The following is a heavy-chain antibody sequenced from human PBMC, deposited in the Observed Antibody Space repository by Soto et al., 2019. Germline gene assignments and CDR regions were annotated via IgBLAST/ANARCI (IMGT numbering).Heavy chain of an antibody. CDR3: VRPLPSGRNYGLDV. Sequence: GSLRLSCAASGLTFSNAYMAWVRQAPGMGLEWVSVIYDNGTTYYADSVKGRFTISRDTSTNTLSLQMDSLRAEDTAVYYCVRPLPSGRNYGLDVWGQGTTVTVSS. D-gene: IGHD3-10*01. V-gene: IGHV3-53*01. CDR2: IYDNGTT. CDR1: GLTFSNAY. J-gene: IGHJ6*02.